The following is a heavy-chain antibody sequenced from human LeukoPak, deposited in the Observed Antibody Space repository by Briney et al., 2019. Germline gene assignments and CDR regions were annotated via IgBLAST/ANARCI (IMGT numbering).Heavy chain of an antibody. Sequence: SETLSLTCAVYGGSFSGYYWSWIRQPPGKGLEWIGEINHSGSTNYNPSLKSRVTISVDTPKNQFSLKLSSVTAADTAVYYCARARRWLQLRRTLDYWGQGTLVTVSS. CDR1: GGSFSGYY. D-gene: IGHD5-24*01. V-gene: IGHV4-34*01. CDR2: INHSGST. J-gene: IGHJ4*02. CDR3: ARARRWLQLRRTLDY.